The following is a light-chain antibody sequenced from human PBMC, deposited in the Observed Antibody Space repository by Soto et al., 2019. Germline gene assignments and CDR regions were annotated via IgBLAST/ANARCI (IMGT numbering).Light chain of an antibody. CDR2: LTS. CDR3: PQRQSWPRT. CDR1: QAVNTR. Sequence: EIVLTQSPATLSAFPGDRVTLSCRASQAVNTRLAWYQHKPGQAPRLLIYLTSNRAAGVPSRFSAWGSETDFTLTISDVQPEDVAVYYCPQRQSWPRTFGQGTKVDIK. V-gene: IGKV3-11*01. J-gene: IGKJ1*01.